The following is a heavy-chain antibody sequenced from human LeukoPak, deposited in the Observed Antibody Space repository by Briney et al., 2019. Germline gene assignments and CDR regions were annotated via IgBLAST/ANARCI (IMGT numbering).Heavy chain of an antibody. Sequence: GGSLRLSCAASGFTLSSNAMNWVRQAPGKGLEWVSAMSGSGYYTYYVESVKGRFTISRDNSKNTLYLHMNSLRADDTAVYYCAKMEGQRLYDYCMDVWGRGTTVTVSS. D-gene: IGHD3-3*01. V-gene: IGHV3-23*01. CDR3: AKMEGQRLYDYCMDV. J-gene: IGHJ6*03. CDR2: MSGSGYYT. CDR1: GFTLSSNA.